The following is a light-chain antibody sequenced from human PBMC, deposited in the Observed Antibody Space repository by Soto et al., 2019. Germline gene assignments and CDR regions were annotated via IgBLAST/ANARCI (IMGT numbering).Light chain of an antibody. Sequence: QAVVTQPPSLSGAPGQRVTISCTGSRSNIGAGYDVHWYQHLPGTAPKVLIFGNSNRPSGVPDRFSGSKSGTSASLAITGLQAEDEAVYYCHSYDISLRGPAFGGGTKVTVL. V-gene: IGLV1-40*01. J-gene: IGLJ2*01. CDR3: HSYDISLRGPA. CDR2: GNS. CDR1: RSNIGAGYD.